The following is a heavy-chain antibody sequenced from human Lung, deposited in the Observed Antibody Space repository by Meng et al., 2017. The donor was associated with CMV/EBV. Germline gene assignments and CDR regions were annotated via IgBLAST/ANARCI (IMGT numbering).Heavy chain of an antibody. J-gene: IGHJ4*02. CDR1: GFTFSNYN. CDR3: ARDPGYSGLYYFDY. V-gene: IGHV3-21*01. CDR2: ISSISRYI. D-gene: IGHD5-12*01. Sequence: SCAASGFTFSNYNMNWVRQAPGKGLEWVSSISSISRYIYYADSVKGRFTISRDNAKNSLYLQMNSLKAEDTAVYYCARDPGYSGLYYFDYWGRGTLVTVS.